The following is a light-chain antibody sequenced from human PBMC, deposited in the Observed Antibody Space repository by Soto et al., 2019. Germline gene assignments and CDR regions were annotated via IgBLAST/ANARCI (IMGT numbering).Light chain of an antibody. Sequence: EIVLTQSAATLSLSPGERATLSCRASQSVSSSDLAWLQQKPGQSPRLLIYAASTRATGIPARFSGSGSGTEFTLTISRLEPEDFAVYYCQQYGSLITFGGGTKVDIK. CDR2: AAS. J-gene: IGKJ4*01. CDR1: QSVSSSD. V-gene: IGKV3-20*01. CDR3: QQYGSLIT.